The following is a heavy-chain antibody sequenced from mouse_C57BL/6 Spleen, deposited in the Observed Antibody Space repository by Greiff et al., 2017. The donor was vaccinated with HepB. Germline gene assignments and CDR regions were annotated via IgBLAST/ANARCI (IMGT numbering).Heavy chain of an antibody. V-gene: IGHV1-69*01. CDR1: GYTFTSYW. CDR2: IDPSDSYT. J-gene: IGHJ2*01. Sequence: QVQLQQSGAELVMPGASVKLSCKASGYTFTSYWMHWVKQRPGQGLEWIGEIDPSDSYTNYNQKFKGKSTLTVDKSSSTAYMQLSSLTSEDSAVYYCARRWGQWYYFDYWGQGTTLTVSS. CDR3: ARRWGQWYYFDY. D-gene: IGHD3-3*01.